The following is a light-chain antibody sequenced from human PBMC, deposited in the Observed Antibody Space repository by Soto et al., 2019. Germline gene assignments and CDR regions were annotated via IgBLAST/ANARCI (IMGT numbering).Light chain of an antibody. V-gene: IGKV3-15*01. CDR1: QSVSSN. CDR3: QQYNKWPSWT. J-gene: IGKJ1*01. Sequence: EIVMTQSPATLSVSPGERATLSCRASQSVSSNLAWYQQKPGQAPRLLIYGASTRATGIPARFSGSGSGTEFTPIISSLQSDDVVVYYCQQYNKWPSWTFGQGTKVEIK. CDR2: GAS.